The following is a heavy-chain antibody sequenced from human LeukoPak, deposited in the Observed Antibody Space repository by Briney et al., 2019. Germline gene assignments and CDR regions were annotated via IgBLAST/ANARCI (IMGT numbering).Heavy chain of an antibody. Sequence: GGSLRLSCAASGFIFSNYGMHWVRQAPGKGLEWVAYTRNDGGNKYYADSVKGRFTLSRDNSKNTVDLQMNSLRAEDTAVYYCAELGITMIGGVWGKGTTVTISS. D-gene: IGHD3-10*02. J-gene: IGHJ6*04. CDR3: AELGITMIGGV. V-gene: IGHV3-30*02. CDR1: GFIFSNYG. CDR2: TRNDGGNK.